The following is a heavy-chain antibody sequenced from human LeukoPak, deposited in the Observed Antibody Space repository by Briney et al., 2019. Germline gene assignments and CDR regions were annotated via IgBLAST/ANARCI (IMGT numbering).Heavy chain of an antibody. CDR2: INPSGGST. J-gene: IGHJ4*02. D-gene: IGHD4-17*01. CDR1: GYMFSIND. CDR3: ARGNKDYGDYARGLSDY. V-gene: IGHV1-46*01. Sequence: ASVKVTCKASGYMFSINDMHWVRQAPGQGLEWMGIINPSGGSTSYAQKFQGRVTMTRNTSITTAYMELSSLRSEDTAVYYCARGNKDYGDYARGLSDYWGQGTLVTVSS.